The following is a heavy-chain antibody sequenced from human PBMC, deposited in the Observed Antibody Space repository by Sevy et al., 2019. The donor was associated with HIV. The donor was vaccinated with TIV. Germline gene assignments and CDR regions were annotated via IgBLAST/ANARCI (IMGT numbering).Heavy chain of an antibody. CDR3: ARGGLWALDS. J-gene: IGHJ4*02. V-gene: IGHV3-7*04. Sequence: GGSLRLSCAASGFTFSNHWRRWVRQAPGKGLEWVADIKTDGSAKNYVDSVKGRFTISRDNAKNSLYLQMYNLRVDDTAVYYCARGGLWALDSWGQGTLVTVSS. CDR2: IKTDGSAK. CDR1: GFTFSNHW. D-gene: IGHD7-27*01.